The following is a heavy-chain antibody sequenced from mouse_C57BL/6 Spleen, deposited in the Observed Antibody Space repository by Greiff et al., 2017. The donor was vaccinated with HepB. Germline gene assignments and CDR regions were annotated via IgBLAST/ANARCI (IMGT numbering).Heavy chain of an antibody. CDR1: GFTFSSYA. CDR3: ARDRDYGSSNFDV. CDR2: ISDGGSYT. V-gene: IGHV5-4*01. Sequence: EVQVVESGGGLVKPGGSLKLSCAASGFTFSSYAMSWVRQTPEKRLEWVATISDGGSYTYYPDNVKGRFTISRDNAKNNLYLQMSHLKSEDTAMYYCARDRDYGSSNFDVWGTGTTVTVSS. D-gene: IGHD1-1*01. J-gene: IGHJ1*03.